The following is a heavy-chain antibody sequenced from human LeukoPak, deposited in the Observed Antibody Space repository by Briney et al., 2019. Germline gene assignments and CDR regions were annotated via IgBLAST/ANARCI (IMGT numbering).Heavy chain of an antibody. J-gene: IGHJ4*02. CDR1: GGSISSGSYY. CDR2: IYTSGST. V-gene: IGHV4-61*02. Sequence: SQTLSPTCTVSGGSISSGSYYWSWIRQPAGKGLEWIGRIYTSGSTNYNPSLKSRVTISVDTSKNQFSLNLSSVTAADTAVYYCARDRPGGSSLDYWGQGILVTVSS. CDR3: ARDRPGGSSLDY. D-gene: IGHD6-13*01.